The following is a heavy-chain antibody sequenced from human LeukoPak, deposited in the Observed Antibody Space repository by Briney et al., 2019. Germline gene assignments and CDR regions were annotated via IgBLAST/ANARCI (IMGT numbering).Heavy chain of an antibody. Sequence: PGGSLRLSCAASGFTFSDYYMSWIRQAPGKGLEWVSYISSSGSTIYYADSVKGRFTISRDNAKNSLYLQMNSLRAEDTAVYYCARHSSSYYDSSGLFDYWGQGTLVTVSS. D-gene: IGHD3-22*01. CDR1: GFTFSDYY. CDR2: ISSSGSTI. V-gene: IGHV3-11*04. CDR3: ARHSSSYYDSSGLFDY. J-gene: IGHJ4*02.